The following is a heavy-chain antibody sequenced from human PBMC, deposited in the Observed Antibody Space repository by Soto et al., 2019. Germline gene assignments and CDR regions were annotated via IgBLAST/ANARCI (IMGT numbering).Heavy chain of an antibody. Sequence: PSETLSLTCTVSGGSIYRSGYYWGWIRQPPGRGLEWIGSIDYNGVTYSNPSLKSRVTIPTDTSKNQFSLKLTSVTAADTALYYCGKVLVGATGHTDSDSWGPGTLVTVSS. D-gene: IGHD2-15*01. CDR2: IDYNGVT. J-gene: IGHJ4*02. CDR3: GKVLVGATGHTDSDS. CDR1: GGSIYRSGYY. V-gene: IGHV4-39*01.